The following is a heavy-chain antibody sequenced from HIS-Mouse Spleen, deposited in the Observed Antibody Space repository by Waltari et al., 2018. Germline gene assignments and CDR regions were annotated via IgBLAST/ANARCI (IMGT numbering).Heavy chain of an antibody. CDR1: GFTFSSYA. V-gene: IGHV3-30*04. CDR2: ISYDGSNK. CDR3: ARRTGRYYFDY. Sequence: QVQLVESGGGVVQPGRSLRLSCAAAGFTFSSYAMQWVRQAPGKGLEWVAVISYDGSNKYYADSVKGRFTISRDNSKNTLYLQMNSLRAEDTAVYYCARRTGRYYFDYWGQGTLVTVSS. J-gene: IGHJ4*02.